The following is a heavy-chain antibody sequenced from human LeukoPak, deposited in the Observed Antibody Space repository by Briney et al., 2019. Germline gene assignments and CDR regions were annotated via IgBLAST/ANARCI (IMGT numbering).Heavy chain of an antibody. CDR2: IYYSGST. CDR1: GGSISSYY. CDR3: ARGLGGYYYGGYYFDY. D-gene: IGHD3-22*01. V-gene: IGHV4-59*01. J-gene: IGHJ4*02. Sequence: SSETLSLTCTVSGGSISSYYWSWIRQPPGKGLEWIGYIYYSGSTNYNPSLKSRVTISVDTSKNQFSLKLSSVTAADTAVYYCARGLGGYYYGGYYFDYWGQGTLVTVSS.